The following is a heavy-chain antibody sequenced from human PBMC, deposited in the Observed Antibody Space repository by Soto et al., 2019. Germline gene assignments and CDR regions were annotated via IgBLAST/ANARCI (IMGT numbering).Heavy chain of an antibody. V-gene: IGHV3-30-3*01. J-gene: IGHJ6*01. CDR2: IAKDVTNK. Sequence: QLKLEESGGGVVQPGTSLRLSCVVSGISAVSGNTFSDYALHWVRQAPGKGLEWVAGIAKDVTNKKYGNSLKGRFTISRDNLRDSVYLDMKSLTTDDTGAYFCALRSATPEGHYFFYGMDVWGQGTTVTVSS. CDR1: GNTFSDYA. D-gene: IGHD2-15*01. CDR3: ALRSATPEGHYFFYGMDV.